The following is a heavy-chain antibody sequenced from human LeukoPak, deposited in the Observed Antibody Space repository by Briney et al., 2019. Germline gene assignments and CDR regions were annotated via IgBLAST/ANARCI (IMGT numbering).Heavy chain of an antibody. CDR3: ARGGPSYSSSWYSEYFQH. CDR1: GFTFSSYW. Sequence: GGSLRLPCAASGFTFSSYWMHWVRQAPGKGLVWVSRINSDGSSTSYADSVKGRFTISRDNAKNTLYLQMNSLRAEDTAVYYCARGGPSYSSSWYSEYFQHWGQGTLVTVSS. CDR2: INSDGSST. D-gene: IGHD6-13*01. J-gene: IGHJ1*01. V-gene: IGHV3-74*01.